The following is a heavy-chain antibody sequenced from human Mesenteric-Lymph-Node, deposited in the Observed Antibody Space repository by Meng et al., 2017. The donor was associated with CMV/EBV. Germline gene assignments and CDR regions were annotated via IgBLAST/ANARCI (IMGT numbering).Heavy chain of an antibody. Sequence: ESLKISCAASGFIFSAHYMDWVRQPPGKGLEWIARIYYTGSTYYNPSLKSRLTISVDTSKNQFSLKLNSVTAADTAVYYCARLVAAADFDYWGQGTLVTVSS. D-gene: IGHD2-15*01. CDR2: IYYTGST. J-gene: IGHJ4*02. V-gene: IGHV4-38-2*01. CDR1: GFIFSAHY. CDR3: ARLVAAADFDY.